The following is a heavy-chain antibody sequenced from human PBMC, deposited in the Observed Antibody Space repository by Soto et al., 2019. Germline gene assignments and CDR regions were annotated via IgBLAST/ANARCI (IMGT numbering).Heavy chain of an antibody. CDR1: GGSISRYY. V-gene: IGHV4-59*01. D-gene: IGHD6-13*01. J-gene: IGHJ5*02. Sequence: QVQLQESGPGLVKPSETLSLTCTVSGGSISRYYWSWIRQPPGRGLEWIGYIYYTGSTNYNPSLKSRVTISVDTSKNQFSLKLSSVTAADTAVYYCPRATIAAGGTGRFDPWGQGTLVTVSS. CDR3: PRATIAAGGTGRFDP. CDR2: IYYTGST.